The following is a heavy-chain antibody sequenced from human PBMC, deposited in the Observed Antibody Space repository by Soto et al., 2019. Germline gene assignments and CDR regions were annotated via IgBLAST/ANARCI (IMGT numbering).Heavy chain of an antibody. Sequence: DVQLLESGGGLVQPGGSLRLSCAASGFTFSSYAMSWVRQAPGKGLEWVSAISGSGGSTYYADSVKGRFTISRANSKNTLYLQMNSLRAEDTAVYYCAKLPGSNYYYYYMDVWGKGTTVTVSS. J-gene: IGHJ6*03. CDR3: AKLPGSNYYYYYMDV. V-gene: IGHV3-23*01. CDR2: ISGSGGST. CDR1: GFTFSSYA. D-gene: IGHD3-9*01.